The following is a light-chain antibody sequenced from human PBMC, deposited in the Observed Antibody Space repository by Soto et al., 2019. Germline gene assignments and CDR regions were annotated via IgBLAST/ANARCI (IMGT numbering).Light chain of an antibody. J-gene: IGKJ3*01. CDR3: QQSYSPPFT. V-gene: IGKV1-39*01. Sequence: DIQMTQSPSSLSASVGDRVTITCQASQDISNYLNWYQQKPGKAPKVLLYAAATLQTGVPSRFSGRGSGTDFTLTISSLQPEDFASYFCQQSYSPPFTFGPGTTVDMK. CDR1: QDISNY. CDR2: AAA.